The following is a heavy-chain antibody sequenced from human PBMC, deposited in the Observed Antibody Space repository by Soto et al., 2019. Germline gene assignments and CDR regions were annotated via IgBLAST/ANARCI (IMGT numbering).Heavy chain of an antibody. CDR3: VKAWALRYFDWLLDY. CDR2: ISSNGGST. J-gene: IGHJ4*02. D-gene: IGHD3-9*01. Sequence: GSLRLSCSASGFPCSSYDMNWVRQAPGKGLEYVSAISSNGGSTYYADSVKGRFTISRDNSKNTLYLQMSSLRAEDTAVYYCVKAWALRYFDWLLDYWGQGTLVTVSS. V-gene: IGHV3-64D*06. CDR1: GFPCSSYD.